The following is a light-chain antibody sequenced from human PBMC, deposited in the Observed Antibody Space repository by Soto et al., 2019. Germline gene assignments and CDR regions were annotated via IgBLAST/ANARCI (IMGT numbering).Light chain of an antibody. Sequence: QSVLTQPAAVSGSPRQSITISCTGTSSDVGGYNYVSWYQQHPGTAPKLILYDVSNRPSGVSNRFSGSKSGNTASLTISGLQAEDEADYYCSSYRSSSTLYVFGTGTKVTVL. V-gene: IGLV2-14*03. CDR2: DVS. CDR3: SSYRSSSTLYV. J-gene: IGLJ1*01. CDR1: SSDVGGYNY.